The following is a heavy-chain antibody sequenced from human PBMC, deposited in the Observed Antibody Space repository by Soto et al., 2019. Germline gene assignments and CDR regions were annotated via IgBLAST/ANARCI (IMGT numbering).Heavy chain of an antibody. CDR1: GYSFTGFW. D-gene: IGHD2-15*01. V-gene: IGHV1-2*04. J-gene: IGHJ6*02. Sequence: QVQLMQSGAEVEKPGASVKVSCEASGYSFTGFWIHWVRQAPGQGLEWMGWINPKSGVTNYAQKFKGWVTMTRDTSINTVYMELSSLQPDDTAVYYCSKGLWTVGQCSGGTCYDGMDVWGQGTTVTVSS. CDR3: SKGLWTVGQCSGGTCYDGMDV. CDR2: INPKSGVT.